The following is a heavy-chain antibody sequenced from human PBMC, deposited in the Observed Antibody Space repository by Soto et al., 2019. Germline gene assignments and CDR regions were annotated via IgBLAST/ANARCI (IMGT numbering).Heavy chain of an antibody. CDR3: ARAAPRYCSGGSCYSARDY. V-gene: IGHV4-34*01. D-gene: IGHD2-15*01. CDR1: GGSFSGYY. J-gene: IGHJ4*02. CDR2: LNHSGST. Sequence: QVQLQQWGAGLLKPSETLSLTCAVYGGSFSGYYWSWIRQPPGKGLEWIGELNHSGSTNYNPSLKTRVTISVDTSKNQFSLQLSSVTAADTAVYYCARAAPRYCSGGSCYSARDYWGQGTLVTVSS.